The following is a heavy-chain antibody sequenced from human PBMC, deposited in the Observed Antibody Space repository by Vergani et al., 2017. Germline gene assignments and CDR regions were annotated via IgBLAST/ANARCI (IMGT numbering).Heavy chain of an antibody. CDR3: ANGYSSGWYLLDY. V-gene: IGHV3-21*01. CDR2: ISSSSSYI. CDR1: GFTFSSYS. Sequence: EVQLVESGGGLVKPGGSLRLSCAASGFTFSSYSMNWVRQAPGKGLEWVSSISSSSSYIYYADSVKGRFTISRDNAKNSLYLQMNSLRAEDTAVYYCANGYSSGWYLLDYWGQGTLVTVSS. J-gene: IGHJ4*02. D-gene: IGHD6-19*01.